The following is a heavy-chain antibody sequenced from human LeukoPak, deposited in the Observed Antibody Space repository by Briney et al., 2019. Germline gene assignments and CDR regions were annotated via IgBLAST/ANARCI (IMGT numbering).Heavy chain of an antibody. Sequence: ASVKVSCKTSGYTFTGYYMHWVRQAPGQGLEWMGRINPTSGGTNYAQKFQGRVTMTRDTSISTACMELSSLRSEDTAVYYCARVTNYDYYYYYMDVWSKGTTVTVSS. D-gene: IGHD1-7*01. CDR2: INPTSGGT. CDR3: ARVTNYDYYYYYMDV. J-gene: IGHJ6*03. V-gene: IGHV1-2*06. CDR1: GYTFTGYY.